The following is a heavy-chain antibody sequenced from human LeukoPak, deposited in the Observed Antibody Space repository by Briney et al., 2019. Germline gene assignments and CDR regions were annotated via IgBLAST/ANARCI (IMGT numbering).Heavy chain of an antibody. J-gene: IGHJ5*02. CDR3: ARATIFGWFDP. Sequence: GGSLRLSRAASGFTFSSYSINWVRQAPGKGLEWVSSISSSSSYIYYADSVKGRFTISRDNAKNSLYLQMNSLRAEDTAVYYCARATIFGWFDPWGQGTLVTVSS. V-gene: IGHV3-21*01. D-gene: IGHD3-9*01. CDR2: ISSSSSYI. CDR1: GFTFSSYS.